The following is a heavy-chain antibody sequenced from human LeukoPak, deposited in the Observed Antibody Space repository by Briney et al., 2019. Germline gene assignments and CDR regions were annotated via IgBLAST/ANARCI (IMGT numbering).Heavy chain of an antibody. V-gene: IGHV1-2*02. CDR3: ARRVFSGWGYYFDY. J-gene: IGHJ4*02. CDR1: GYTFTRYY. D-gene: IGHD6-19*01. Sequence: ASVKDSCKASGYTFTRYYMHWVGQAPGQGLDWVGLINPKSGGTNYAQMYQGKVTMTSDSSITTVYMELSRLRSGDTAVYYCARRVFSGWGYYFDYWGQGTLVTVSS. CDR2: INPKSGGT.